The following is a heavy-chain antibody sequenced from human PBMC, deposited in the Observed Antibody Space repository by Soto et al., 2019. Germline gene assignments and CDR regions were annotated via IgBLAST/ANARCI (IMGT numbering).Heavy chain of an antibody. J-gene: IGHJ6*02. V-gene: IGHV3-33*01. D-gene: IGHD6-13*01. CDR3: ARDSSSWPNYYYYGMDV. CDR2: IWYDGSNK. CDR1: GFTFSSYG. Sequence: GGSLRLSCAASGFTFSSYGMHWVRQAPGKGLEWVAVIWYDGSNKYYADSVKGRFTISRDNSKNTLYLQMNSLRAEDTAVYYCARDSSSWPNYYYYGMDVWGQGTTVTVSS.